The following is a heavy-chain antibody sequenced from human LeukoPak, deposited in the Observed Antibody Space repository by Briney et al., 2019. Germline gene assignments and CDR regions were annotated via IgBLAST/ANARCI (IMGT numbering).Heavy chain of an antibody. J-gene: IGHJ4*02. Sequence: GRSLRLSCAASGFTFSTYGMHWVRQAPGKGLEWVAVIWNDGSNKYYADSVKGRFTISRDNSKNTLYLQMDSLRAEDTAVYYCARDWGSGNSYYFDYWGQGTLVTVSS. CDR1: GFTFSTYG. CDR3: ARDWGSGNSYYFDY. CDR2: IWNDGSNK. D-gene: IGHD3-10*01. V-gene: IGHV3-33*01.